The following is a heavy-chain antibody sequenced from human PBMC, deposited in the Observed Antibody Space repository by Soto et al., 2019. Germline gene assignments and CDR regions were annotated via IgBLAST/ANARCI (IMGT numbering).Heavy chain of an antibody. CDR2: ISASATQT. CDR1: GFNFNIYA. Sequence: EARILESLGGLAQPGGSRKMSCTASGFNFNIYAMSWVRQAPGKGLEWVSGISASATQTYYAESVKGRFAISRDNSKSTLYLQLDSLTPEDTARYYCAKPITAGGSNSWGPGTLVAVSS. J-gene: IGHJ5*02. D-gene: IGHD3-10*01. V-gene: IGHV3-23*01. CDR3: AKPITAGGSNS.